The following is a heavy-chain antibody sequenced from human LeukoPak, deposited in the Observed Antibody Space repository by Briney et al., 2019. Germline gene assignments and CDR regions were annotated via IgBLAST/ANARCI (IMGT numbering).Heavy chain of an antibody. J-gene: IGHJ4*02. D-gene: IGHD2-2*01. CDR1: GYTFTGYY. Sequence: ASVKVSCKASGYTFTGYYMHWVRQAPGQGLEWMERINPNSGGTNYAQNFQGRVTMTRDTSISTAYMELSSLRSDDTAVYYCARVSCSSTSCYDYFDYWGQGTLVTVSS. V-gene: IGHV1-2*06. CDR3: ARVSCSSTSCYDYFDY. CDR2: INPNSGGT.